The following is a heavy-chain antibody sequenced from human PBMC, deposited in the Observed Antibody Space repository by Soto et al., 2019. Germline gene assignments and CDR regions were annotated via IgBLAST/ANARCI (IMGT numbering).Heavy chain of an antibody. CDR3: ARDRDWSSSGYYYSGMDV. CDR2: FYNSGNT. V-gene: IGHV4-30-4*01. Sequence: QVQLQESGPGLVKPSQTLSLTCTVSGGSISSGDYYWSWIRQPPGKGLEWIGYFYNSGNTYYNPSLKSRVTISVDTSKNQFPLKLSSVPAADTAVYYCARDRDWSSSGYYYSGMDVWGQGTTVTVSS. D-gene: IGHD6-6*01. J-gene: IGHJ6*02. CDR1: GGSISSGDYY.